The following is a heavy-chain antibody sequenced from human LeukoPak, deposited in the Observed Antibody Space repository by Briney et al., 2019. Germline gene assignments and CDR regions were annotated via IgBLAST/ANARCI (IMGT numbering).Heavy chain of an antibody. CDR3: AKDSVLRYCSSTSCYEGYFQH. Sequence: GGSLRLSCAASGFTFDDYTMHWVRQAPGKGLEWVSLISWDGGSTYYADSVKGRFTISRDNSKSSLYLQMNSLRTEDTALYYCAKDSVLRYCSSTSCYEGYFQHWGQGTLVTVSS. V-gene: IGHV3-43*01. CDR1: GFTFDDYT. D-gene: IGHD2-2*01. J-gene: IGHJ1*01. CDR2: ISWDGGST.